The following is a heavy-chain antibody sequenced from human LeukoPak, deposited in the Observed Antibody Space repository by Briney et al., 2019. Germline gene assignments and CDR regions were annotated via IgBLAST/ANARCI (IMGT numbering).Heavy chain of an antibody. CDR3: AREGSGYFDY. D-gene: IGHD2-15*01. Sequence: SETLSLTCAVSGGSISSGGYSWSWIRQPPGKGLEWIGYIYHSGSTYYNPSLKSRVTISVDRSKNQFSLKLSSVTAADTAVYYGAREGSGYFDYWGQGTLVTVSS. CDR1: GGSISSGGYS. J-gene: IGHJ4*02. CDR2: IYHSGST. V-gene: IGHV4-30-2*01.